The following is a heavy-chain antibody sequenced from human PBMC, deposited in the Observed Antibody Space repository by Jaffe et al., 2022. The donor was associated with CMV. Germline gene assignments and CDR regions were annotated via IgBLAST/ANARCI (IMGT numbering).Heavy chain of an antibody. CDR1: GFTFSSYG. V-gene: IGHV3-30*18. Sequence: QVQLVESGGGVVQPGRSLRLSCAASGFTFSSYGMHWVRQAPGKGLEWVAVISYDGSNKYYADSVKGRFTISRDNSKNTLYLQMNSLRAEDTAVYYCAKGHGDYESEYYYYYGMDVWGQGTTVTVSS. CDR2: ISYDGSNK. J-gene: IGHJ6*02. CDR3: AKGHGDYESEYYYYYGMDV. D-gene: IGHD4-17*01.